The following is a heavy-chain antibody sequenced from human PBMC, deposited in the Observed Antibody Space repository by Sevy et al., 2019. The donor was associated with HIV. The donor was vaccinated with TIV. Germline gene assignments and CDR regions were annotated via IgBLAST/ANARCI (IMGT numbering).Heavy chain of an antibody. CDR2: IKQDESGK. D-gene: IGHD3-22*01. Sequence: GGSLRLSCAASGFSFSTYWMHWVRQAPGKGLEWVANIKQDESGKYYVASVKGRFTISRDNAKNSVSLEMNSLRPEDTAIYYCAQGNSGSFDYWGHGTLVTVSS. CDR3: AQGNSGSFDY. CDR1: GFSFSTYW. J-gene: IGHJ4*01. V-gene: IGHV3-7*01.